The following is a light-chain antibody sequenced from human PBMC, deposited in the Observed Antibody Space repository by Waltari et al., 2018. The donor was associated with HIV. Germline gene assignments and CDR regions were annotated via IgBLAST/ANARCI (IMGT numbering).Light chain of an antibody. CDR2: NDT. CDR3: YSAADDNRLI. Sequence: SLELTQPSSVSVSPGQAARITCSGDLLATKHARWFQQKPGQAPVVVIYNDTERPSAIPERFSGSSSGTTVTLTIGGVQVEDEADYYCYSAADDNRLIFGGGTKLTVL. V-gene: IGLV3-27*01. J-gene: IGLJ2*01. CDR1: LLATKH.